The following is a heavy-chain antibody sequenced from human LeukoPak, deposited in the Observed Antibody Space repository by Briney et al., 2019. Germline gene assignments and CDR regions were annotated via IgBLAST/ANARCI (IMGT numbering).Heavy chain of an antibody. V-gene: IGHV3-53*01. CDR3: AKVRGYTYGDDY. J-gene: IGHJ4*02. D-gene: IGHD5-18*01. CDR2: IYNGGST. CDR1: GFTVSSNY. Sequence: GGSLRLSCAASGFTVSSNYMTWARQAPGKGLEWVSVIYNGGSTYYADSVKGRFTISRDNSKNTLYLQMNSLRAEDTAVYYCAKVRGYTYGDDYWGQGTLVTVSS.